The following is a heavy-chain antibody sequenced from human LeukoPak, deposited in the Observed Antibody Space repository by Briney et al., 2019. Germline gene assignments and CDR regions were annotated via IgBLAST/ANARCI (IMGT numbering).Heavy chain of an antibody. CDR1: GFTLSTYA. V-gene: IGHV3-23*01. CDR2: ISGSGGST. J-gene: IGHJ4*02. D-gene: IGHD3-22*01. Sequence: GGSLRLSCAASGFTLSTYAMNWVRQAPGKGLEWVSGISGSGGSTNYADSVKGRFTISRDNSKNTLYLQMNSLRAEDTAVFYCAKGQGTNYFDSTGYYKPDYWGQGTLVTVSS. CDR3: AKGQGTNYFDSTGYYKPDY.